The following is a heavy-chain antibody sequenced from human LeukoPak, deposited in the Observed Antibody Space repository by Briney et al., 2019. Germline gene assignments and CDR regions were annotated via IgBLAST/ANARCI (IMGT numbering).Heavy chain of an antibody. J-gene: IGHJ4*02. CDR3: GRDGSGSPDY. D-gene: IGHD5-12*01. CDR1: GFTFSDYY. CDR2: ISGSGSTV. Sequence: GGSLRLSCAASGFTFSDYYMSWIRQAPGKGLEWVSYISGSGSTVYYAASVRGRFTISRDNAKNSLFLQMNSLRAEDTAVYYCGRDGSGSPDYWGQGTLVTDSS. V-gene: IGHV3-11*01.